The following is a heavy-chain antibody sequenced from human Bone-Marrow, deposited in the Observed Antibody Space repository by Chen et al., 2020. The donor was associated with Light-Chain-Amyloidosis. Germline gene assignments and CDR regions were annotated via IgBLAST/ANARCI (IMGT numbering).Heavy chain of an antibody. CDR3: ARRRDGYNFDY. CDR1: GYTFPNYW. CDR2: IYPDDSDA. Sequence: EVQLXQSGPEVKKPGESRKISCKGAGYTFPNYWIGWVRQMPGKGLEWMGVIYPDDSDARYSPSFEGQVTISADKSITTAYLQWRSLKASDTAMYYCARRRDGYNFDYWGQGTLVTVSS. V-gene: IGHV5-51*01. D-gene: IGHD5-12*01. J-gene: IGHJ4*02.